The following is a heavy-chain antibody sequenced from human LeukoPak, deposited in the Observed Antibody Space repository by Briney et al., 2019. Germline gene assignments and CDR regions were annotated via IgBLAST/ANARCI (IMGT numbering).Heavy chain of an antibody. CDR1: GFTFSSYA. D-gene: IGHD3/OR15-3a*01. Sequence: GGSLGLSCAASGFTFSSYAMSWVRQAPGKGLEWVSAISGSGGTTYYADSVKGHFTVSRDNSKNTLYLQMNSLRAEDTAVYYCAKDPHNFWTGYFDYWGQGTLVTVSS. J-gene: IGHJ4*02. V-gene: IGHV3-23*01. CDR2: ISGSGGTT. CDR3: AKDPHNFWTGYFDY.